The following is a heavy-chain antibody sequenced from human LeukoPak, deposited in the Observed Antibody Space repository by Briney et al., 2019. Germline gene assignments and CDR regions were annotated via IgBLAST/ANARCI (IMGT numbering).Heavy chain of an antibody. J-gene: IGHJ4*02. CDR1: GFSFSTYS. V-gene: IGHV3-33*01. CDR3: ARELRYGDC. CDR2: IWYDGSNK. Sequence: GRSLRLSCAASGFSFSTYSMHWVRQAPGKGLEWVAVIWYDGSNKYYADSVKGRFTISRDNSKNTLYPQMNSLRAEDTAVYYCARELRYGDCWGQGTLVTVSS. D-gene: IGHD3-9*01.